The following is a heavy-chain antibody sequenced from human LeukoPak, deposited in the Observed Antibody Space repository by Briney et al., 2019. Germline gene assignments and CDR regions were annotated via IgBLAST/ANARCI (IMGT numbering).Heavy chain of an antibody. J-gene: IGHJ6*03. V-gene: IGHV3-33*01. CDR3: ARDEFYYYYIDV. Sequence: PGRSLRLSCAASGFTFSTYGMHWVRQAPGKGLEWVAVMWFDGSNKFYVDSVKGRFTISRDNSKNTVYLQMNSLRAEDTAVYYCARDEFYYYYIDVWGKGTTVTVSS. CDR1: GFTFSTYG. CDR2: MWFDGSNK.